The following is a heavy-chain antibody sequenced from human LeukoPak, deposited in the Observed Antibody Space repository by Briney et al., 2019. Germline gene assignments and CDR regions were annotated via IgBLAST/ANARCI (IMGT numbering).Heavy chain of an antibody. Sequence: SETLSLTCTVSSGSISSYYWSWIRQPPGKGLEWIGYIYYSGSTNYNPSLKSRVTMSVDTSKNQFSLKLSSVTAADTAVYYCARIATAGIYYMDVWGKGTTVTVSS. V-gene: IGHV4-59*08. D-gene: IGHD6-13*01. CDR2: IYYSGST. J-gene: IGHJ6*03. CDR1: SGSISSYY. CDR3: ARIATAGIYYMDV.